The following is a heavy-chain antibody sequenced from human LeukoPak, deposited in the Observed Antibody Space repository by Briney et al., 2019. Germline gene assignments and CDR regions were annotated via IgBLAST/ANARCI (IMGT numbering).Heavy chain of an antibody. J-gene: IGHJ4*02. CDR3: AKDFVYGSRFPRPLDY. CDR1: GFYFANYA. CDR2: ISNGGTNT. Sequence: GGSLRLSCAASGFYFANYAMSWVRQAPGRGLEWVSGISNGGTNTYYTDPVRGRFTISRDNSRNTLYLQMNSLRADDTARYYCAKDFVYGSRFPRPLDYWGQGTLVTVSS. V-gene: IGHV3-23*01. D-gene: IGHD3-3*01.